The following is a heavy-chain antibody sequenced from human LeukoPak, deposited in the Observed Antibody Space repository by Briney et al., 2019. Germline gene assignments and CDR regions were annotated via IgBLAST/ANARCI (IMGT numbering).Heavy chain of an antibody. V-gene: IGHV3-66*01. J-gene: IGHJ3*02. CDR1: GSTVSSNY. D-gene: IGHD4-17*01. CDR3: ARDKYFYGDNMRAFDI. Sequence: GGSLRLSCAASGSTVSSNYMSWVRQAPGKGLEWVSVIYSGGSTYYADSVKGRFTISRDNSKNTLYLQMNSLRAEDTAVYYCARDKYFYGDNMRAFDIWGQGTMVTVSS. CDR2: IYSGGST.